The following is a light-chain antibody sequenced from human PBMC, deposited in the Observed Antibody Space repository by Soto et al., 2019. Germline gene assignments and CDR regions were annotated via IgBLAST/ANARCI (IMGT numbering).Light chain of an antibody. CDR3: QQNYRAPLT. CDR2: SAS. CDR1: QSISTY. J-gene: IGKJ3*01. Sequence: DIQMTQSPSSLSASVGDTIIIICRASQSISTYLNWYQQKPGKAPKLLICSASGLQSGVPARFSGSGSGTEFTLTISSLQPEDFAAYYCQQNYRAPLTFGPGTKVDIK. V-gene: IGKV1-39*01.